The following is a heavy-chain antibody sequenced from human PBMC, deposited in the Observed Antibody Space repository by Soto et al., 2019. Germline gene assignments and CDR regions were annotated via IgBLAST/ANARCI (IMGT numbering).Heavy chain of an antibody. CDR3: SIPEARTGVSFDH. Sequence: QVQLVQSGAEVKKSGSSVRVSCKASGGTFSNYAISWVRQAPGQGLEWKGGSIPVLGTTNYAQKFQGRVTVTADESTSTAYMELRSPRSEETAIYFCSIPEARTGVSFDHWGQGTLVTVSS. J-gene: IGHJ4*02. D-gene: IGHD7-27*01. V-gene: IGHV1-69*01. CDR1: GGTFSNYA. CDR2: SIPVLGTT.